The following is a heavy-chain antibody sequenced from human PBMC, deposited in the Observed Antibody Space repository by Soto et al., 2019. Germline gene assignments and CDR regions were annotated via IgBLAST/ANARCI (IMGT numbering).Heavy chain of an antibody. J-gene: IGHJ6*02. CDR1: GFTFSSYA. CDR2: ISGSGGST. CDR3: AKAKAGYSSGWTDYYYYYGMDV. Sequence: VGSLRLSCAASGFTFSSYAMSWVRQAPGKGLEWVSAISGSGGSTYYADSVKGRFTISRDNSKNTLYLQMNSLRAEDTAVYYCAKAKAGYSSGWTDYYYYYGMDVWGQGTTVTVSS. D-gene: IGHD6-19*01. V-gene: IGHV3-23*01.